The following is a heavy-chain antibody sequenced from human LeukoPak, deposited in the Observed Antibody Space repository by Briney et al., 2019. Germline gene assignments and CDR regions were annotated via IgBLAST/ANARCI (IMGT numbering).Heavy chain of an antibody. CDR2: IYYSGST. D-gene: IGHD6-13*01. V-gene: IGHV4-39*01. CDR1: GSSISSSSYY. CDR3: ARRPLAAAAHFDY. J-gene: IGHJ4*02. Sequence: SETLSLTCTVSGSSISSSSYYWGWIRQPPGKGLEWIGSIYYSGSTYYNPSLKSRVTISVDTSKNQFSLKLSSVTAADTAVYYCARRPLAAAAHFDYWGQGTLVTVSS.